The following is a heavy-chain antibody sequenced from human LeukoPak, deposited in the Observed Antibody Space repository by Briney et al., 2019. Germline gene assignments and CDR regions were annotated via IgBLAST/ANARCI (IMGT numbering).Heavy chain of an antibody. V-gene: IGHV1-2*06. CDR3: ARFSHQLVPPYFDY. D-gene: IGHD6-13*01. CDR1: GYTFTGYY. J-gene: IGHJ4*02. Sequence: GASVKVSCKASGYTFTGYYMHWVPEAPGQGLECMGRINPNSGGTNYAQKFQGRVTMTRDTSISTAYMELSRLRSDDTAVYYCARFSHQLVPPYFDYRGRGTLVTVSS. CDR2: INPNSGGT.